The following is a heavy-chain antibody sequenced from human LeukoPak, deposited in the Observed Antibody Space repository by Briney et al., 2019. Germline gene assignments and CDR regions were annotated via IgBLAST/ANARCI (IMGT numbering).Heavy chain of an antibody. CDR2: TYYRSKWYN. V-gene: IGHV6-1*01. CDR3: ARAVLGYCSSTSCYAFDY. J-gene: IGHJ4*02. Sequence: SQTLSLTCAISGDSVSSNSAAWNWIRQSPSRGLEWLGRTYYRSKWYNDYAVSVKSRITINPDTSKNQFSLQLNSVTPEDTAVYYCARAVLGYCSSTSCYAFDYWGQGTLVTVSS. CDR1: GDSVSSNSAA. D-gene: IGHD2-2*01.